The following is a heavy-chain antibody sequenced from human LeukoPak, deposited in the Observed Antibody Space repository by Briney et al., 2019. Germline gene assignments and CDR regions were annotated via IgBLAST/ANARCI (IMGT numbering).Heavy chain of an antibody. V-gene: IGHV3-23*01. D-gene: IGHD7-27*01. Sequence: HPGGSLRLSCAASGFTFSTYTMYWVRHPPGKRLEWVSIIGSSGGGIHYADPVKGRFTISRDNSKNALYLQMNSLRVEDTAVYYCAIDPNWGTHSWGQGVLVTVSS. J-gene: IGHJ4*02. CDR3: AIDPNWGTHS. CDR1: GFTFSTYT. CDR2: IGSSGGGI.